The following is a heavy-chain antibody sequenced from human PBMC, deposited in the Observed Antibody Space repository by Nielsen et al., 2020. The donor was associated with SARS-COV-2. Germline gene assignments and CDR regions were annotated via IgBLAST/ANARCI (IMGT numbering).Heavy chain of an antibody. Sequence: SETLFLTCAVYGGSFSAYTWTWIRQSPGKGLDWIGEVTDSGSTKYSPSLKSRVTISADTSKNQNSLKLSAVTAAATAFYYGARGVTDITLTVVVMTGASYFFDYWGQGNLVTVSS. D-gene: IGHD3-22*01. CDR3: ARGVTDITLTVVVMTGASYFFDY. CDR1: GGSFSAYT. V-gene: IGHV4-34*01. J-gene: IGHJ4*02. CDR2: VTDSGST.